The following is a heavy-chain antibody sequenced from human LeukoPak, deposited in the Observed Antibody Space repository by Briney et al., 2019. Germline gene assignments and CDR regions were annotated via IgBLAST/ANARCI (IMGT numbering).Heavy chain of an antibody. CDR1: GFTFSTYG. J-gene: IGHJ4*02. V-gene: IGHV3-23*01. D-gene: IGHD3-9*01. CDR2: ISGSGAST. CDR3: ANLHYDILTGYIYYFDY. Sequence: EGSLRLSCAASGFTFSTYGMSWVRQAPGKGLEWVSSISGSGASTYYADSVKGRFTISRDNSKNTLYLQMNSLRAEDTAVYYCANLHYDILTGYIYYFDYWGQGTLVTVSS.